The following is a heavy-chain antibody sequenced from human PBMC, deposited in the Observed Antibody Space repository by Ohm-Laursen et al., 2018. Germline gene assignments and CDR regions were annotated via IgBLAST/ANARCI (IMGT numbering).Heavy chain of an antibody. CDR2: IMLDGSEE. V-gene: IGHV3-7*01. D-gene: IGHD2-15*01. CDR3: ARDLYCSGRTCYFEPYYFDY. Sequence: SLRLSCTASGFTFSSYWMSWVRQAPGKGLEWVAKIMLDGSEEYYVDSVKGRFTISRDNANKSVYLQMNSLRAEDTAVYYCARDLYCSGRTCYFEPYYFDYWGQGTLVTVSS. CDR1: GFTFSSYW. J-gene: IGHJ4*02.